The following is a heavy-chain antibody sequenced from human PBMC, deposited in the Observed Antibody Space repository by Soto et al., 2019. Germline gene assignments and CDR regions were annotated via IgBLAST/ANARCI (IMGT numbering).Heavy chain of an antibody. J-gene: IGHJ4*02. V-gene: IGHV3-53*01. Sequence: SLRLSCTASGFTVSSYYMNWVRLVPEKGLEWVSVIYSSGPTFYADSVRGRFTISRDNSKNTLYLQMNSLRVEDTAVYYCARAFGGSYDYWGQGTLVTVSS. CDR2: IYSSGPT. CDR3: ARAFGGSYDY. CDR1: GFTVSSYY. D-gene: IGHD1-26*01.